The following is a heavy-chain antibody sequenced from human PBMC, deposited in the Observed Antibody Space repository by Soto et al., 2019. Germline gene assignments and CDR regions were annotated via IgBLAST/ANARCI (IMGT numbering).Heavy chain of an antibody. V-gene: IGHV1-2*04. D-gene: IGHD3-10*01. Sequence: ASVKVSCKASGYTFTGYYMHWVRQAPGQGLEWMGWINPNSGGTNYAQKFQGWVTMTRDTSISTAYMELSRLGSDDTAVYYCARGYGSGSKRVRIYYFDYWGQGTLVTVSS. J-gene: IGHJ4*02. CDR2: INPNSGGT. CDR1: GYTFTGYY. CDR3: ARGYGSGSKRVRIYYFDY.